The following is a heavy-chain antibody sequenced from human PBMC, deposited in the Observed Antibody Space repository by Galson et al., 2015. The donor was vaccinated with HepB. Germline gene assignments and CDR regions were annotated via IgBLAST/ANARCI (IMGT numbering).Heavy chain of an antibody. CDR1: VFTFITFG. Sequence: FLILSCSASVFTFITFGIHWVRQAPGKGLEWVAVIWNDGGNKYYADSVKGRFTVSRANSENTLYLQMNSLRAEDTAVYYCGRDYVGSCSSTSCPIEYWGKGTLVTVSS. V-gene: IGHV3-33*01. D-gene: IGHD2-2*01. CDR3: GRDYVGSCSSTSCPIEY. CDR2: IWNDGGNK. J-gene: IGHJ4*02.